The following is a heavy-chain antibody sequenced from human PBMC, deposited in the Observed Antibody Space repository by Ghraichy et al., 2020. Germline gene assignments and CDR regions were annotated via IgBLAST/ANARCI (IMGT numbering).Heavy chain of an antibody. CDR3: ARENWGPDY. CDR1: GFTFTTYW. D-gene: IGHD7-27*01. V-gene: IGHV3-7*01. J-gene: IGHJ4*02. CDR2: IKQDGSKQ. Sequence: LTLTCAASGFTFTTYWMTWVRQAPGKGLEWVANIKQDGSKQNYVDSLKGRFTISRDNAKNSVYLQMNSLRAEDTAVYYCARENWGPDYWGQGALVTVSS.